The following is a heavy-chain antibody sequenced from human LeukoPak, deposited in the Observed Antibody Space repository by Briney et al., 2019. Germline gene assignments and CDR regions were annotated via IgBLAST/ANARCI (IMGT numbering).Heavy chain of an antibody. D-gene: IGHD3-3*01. CDR3: AKDLKGDFWSGYSLGAFDI. CDR2: ISWNSGSI. Sequence: PGRSLRLPCAASGFTFDDYAMHWVRQAPGKGLEWVSGISWNSGSIGYADSVKGRFTISRDNAKNSLYLQMNSLRAEDMALYYCAKDLKGDFWSGYSLGAFDIWGQGTMVTVSS. J-gene: IGHJ3*02. CDR1: GFTFDDYA. V-gene: IGHV3-9*03.